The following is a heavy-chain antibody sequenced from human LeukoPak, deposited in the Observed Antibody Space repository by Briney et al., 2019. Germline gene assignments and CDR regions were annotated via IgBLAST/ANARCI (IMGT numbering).Heavy chain of an antibody. D-gene: IGHD1-26*01. CDR3: AKDSGANHRYYMDV. Sequence: GGSLRLSCEASGFIFDDYAMHWVRQAPGKGLEWVSGFSWNSGIIGYADSVKGRFTISRDNAKNSLYLQMNSLRAEDMALYYCAKDSGANHRYYMDVWGKGTTVTVSS. V-gene: IGHV3-9*03. J-gene: IGHJ6*03. CDR2: FSWNSGII. CDR1: GFIFDDYA.